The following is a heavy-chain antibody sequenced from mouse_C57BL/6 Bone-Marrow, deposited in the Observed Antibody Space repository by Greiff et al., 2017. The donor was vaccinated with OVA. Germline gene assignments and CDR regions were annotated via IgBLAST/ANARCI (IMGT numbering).Heavy chain of an antibody. Sequence: QVQLQQPGAELVRPGTSVKLSCKASGYTFTSYWMHWVKQRPGQGLERIGVIDPSDSYTNYNQKFKGKATLTVDTSSSTAYMQLSSLTSEDSAVYYCARSGYDPFDYWGQGTTLTVSS. J-gene: IGHJ2*01. V-gene: IGHV1-59*01. CDR3: ARSGYDPFDY. D-gene: IGHD2-2*01. CDR2: IDPSDSYT. CDR1: GYTFTSYW.